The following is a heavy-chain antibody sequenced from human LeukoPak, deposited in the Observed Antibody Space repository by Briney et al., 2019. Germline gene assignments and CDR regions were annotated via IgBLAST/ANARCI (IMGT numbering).Heavy chain of an antibody. CDR2: IYHSGST. Sequence: PSETLSLTCTVSGGSISSSSYYWGWIRQPPGKGLEWIGYIYHSGSTYYNPSLKSRVTISVDRSKNQFSLKLSSVTAADTAVYYCAGRGTGFLEWLNSKLGAFDIWGQGTMVTVSS. CDR1: GGSISSSSYY. CDR3: AGRGTGFLEWLNSKLGAFDI. V-gene: IGHV4-39*07. J-gene: IGHJ3*02. D-gene: IGHD3-3*01.